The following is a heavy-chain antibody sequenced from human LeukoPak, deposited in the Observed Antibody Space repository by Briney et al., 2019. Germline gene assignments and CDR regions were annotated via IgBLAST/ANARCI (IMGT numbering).Heavy chain of an antibody. D-gene: IGHD2-15*01. CDR2: IYHSGST. J-gene: IGHJ4*02. V-gene: IGHV4-30-2*01. CDR1: GGSISSGGYY. CDR3: ARGSPSEGGTFDY. Sequence: NASETLSLTCTVSGGSISSGGYYWSWIRQPPGKGLEWIGYIYHSGSTYYNPSLKSRVTISVDRSKNQFSLKLSSVTAADTAVYYCARGSPSEGGTFDYWGQGTLVTVSS.